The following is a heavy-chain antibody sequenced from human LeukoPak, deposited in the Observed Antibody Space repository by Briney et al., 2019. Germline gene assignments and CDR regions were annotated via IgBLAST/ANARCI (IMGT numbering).Heavy chain of an antibody. J-gene: IGHJ4*02. CDR2: IYYSGST. CDR3: AGHMIVVVQAFDY. D-gene: IGHD3-22*01. V-gene: IGHV4-39*07. CDR1: GGSISSSGYY. Sequence: SETLSLTCTVSGGSISSSGYYWGWIRQPPGKGLEWIGSIYYSGSTYYNPSLKSRVTISVDTSKNQFSLKLSSVTAADTAVYYCAGHMIVVVQAFDYWGQGTLVTVSS.